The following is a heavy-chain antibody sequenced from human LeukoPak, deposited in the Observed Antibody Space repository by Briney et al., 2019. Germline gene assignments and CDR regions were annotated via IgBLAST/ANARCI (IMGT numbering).Heavy chain of an antibody. V-gene: IGHV3-23*01. D-gene: IGHD3-22*01. CDR1: GFTFSSYG. Sequence: GGSLRLSCAASGFTFSSYGMSWVRQAPGKGLEWVSAISGSGGSTYYADSVEGRFIISRDSSKNTLYLQMNSPGAEDTALYYCAKDSRSLRDFYDSSGYYPLRWGQGTLVTVSS. CDR2: ISGSGGST. CDR3: AKDSRSLRDFYDSSGYYPLR. J-gene: IGHJ4*02.